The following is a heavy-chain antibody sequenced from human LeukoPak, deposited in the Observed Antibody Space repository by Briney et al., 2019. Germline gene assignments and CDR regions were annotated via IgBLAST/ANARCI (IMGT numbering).Heavy chain of an antibody. J-gene: IGHJ4*02. CDR3: ARESGLRGPYYFDY. CDR1: GGSISSYY. Sequence: KPSETLSLTCTLSGGSISSYYWSWIRQPPGKGLEWIGYIYYSGSTNYNPSLKSRVTISVDTSKNQFSLKLSSVTAADTAVYYCARESGLRGPYYFDYWGQGTLVTVSS. CDR2: IYYSGST. V-gene: IGHV4-59*12. D-gene: IGHD4-17*01.